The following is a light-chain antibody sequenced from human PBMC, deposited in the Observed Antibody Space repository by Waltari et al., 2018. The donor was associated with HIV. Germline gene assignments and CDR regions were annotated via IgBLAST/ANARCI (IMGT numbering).Light chain of an antibody. CDR2: AAS. J-gene: IGKJ5*01. V-gene: IGKV1-16*02. Sequence: DIQMTQSPSSLSASVGDRVTITCRASQDIVNYLVWFQQKPGEAPKSLIYAASSLQRGVPSKLRGSGSGTDFTLTIDTLHSEDSATYYCQQYKSYPLTFGQGTRLEIK. CDR3: QQYKSYPLT. CDR1: QDIVNY.